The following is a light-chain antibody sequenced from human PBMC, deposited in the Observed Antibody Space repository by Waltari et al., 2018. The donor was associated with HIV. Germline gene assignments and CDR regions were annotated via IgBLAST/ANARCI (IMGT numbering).Light chain of an antibody. CDR1: NSNIGYNN. CDR3: AAWEDKLNGPV. Sequence: QSLLTQPPSASGSPGQRVTIYCSGSNSNIGYNNVTWYPKLPGMAPRLLIYNDNQRASGVPDRFSGSKSGTSASLAISGLQPDDEAEYFCAAWEDKLNGPVFGGGTKVTVL. CDR2: NDN. J-gene: IGLJ2*01. V-gene: IGLV1-44*01.